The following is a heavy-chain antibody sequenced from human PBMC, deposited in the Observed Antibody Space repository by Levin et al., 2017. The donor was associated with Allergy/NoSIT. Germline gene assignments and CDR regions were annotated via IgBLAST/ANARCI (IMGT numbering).Heavy chain of an antibody. CDR1: GGTFSSYA. Sequence: WASVKVSCKASGGTFSSYAISWVRQAPGQGLEWMGGIIPIFGTANYAQKFQGRVTITADKSTSTAYMELSSLRSEDTAVYYCARAQVGLHRDAFDIWGQGTMVTVSS. J-gene: IGHJ3*02. V-gene: IGHV1-69*06. CDR2: IIPIFGTA. D-gene: IGHD3-16*01. CDR3: ARAQVGLHRDAFDI.